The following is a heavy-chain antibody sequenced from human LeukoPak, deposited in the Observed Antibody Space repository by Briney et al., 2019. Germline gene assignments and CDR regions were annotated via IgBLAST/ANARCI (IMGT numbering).Heavy chain of an antibody. Sequence: GGSLRLSCAASGFTFSTYGMHWVRQAPGKGLGRVAVIWSDGSNEYYVDSVKGRFTISRDNSKNILYLQMNSLRVEDTAVYYCARGEPPDYWGQGTLVTVSS. CDR1: GFTFSTYG. J-gene: IGHJ4*02. CDR3: ARGEPPDY. D-gene: IGHD1-26*01. V-gene: IGHV3-33*01. CDR2: IWSDGSNE.